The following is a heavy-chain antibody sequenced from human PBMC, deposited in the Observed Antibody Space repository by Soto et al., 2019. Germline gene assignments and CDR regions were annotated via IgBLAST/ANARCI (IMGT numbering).Heavy chain of an antibody. CDR2: ISYDGSNK. J-gene: IGHJ5*02. Sequence: QVQLVESGGGVVQPGRSLRLSCAASGFTFSSYAMHWVRQASGKGLEWVAVISYDGSNKYYADSVKGRFTISRDNSKNTLYLQMNSLRAEDTAVYYCASGNIVVVPAANNWFDPWGQGTLVTVSS. CDR3: ASGNIVVVPAANNWFDP. D-gene: IGHD2-2*01. CDR1: GFTFSSYA. V-gene: IGHV3-30-3*01.